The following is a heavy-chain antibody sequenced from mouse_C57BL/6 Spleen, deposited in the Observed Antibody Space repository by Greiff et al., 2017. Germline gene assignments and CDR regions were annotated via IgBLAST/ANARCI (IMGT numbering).Heavy chain of an antibody. Sequence: EVMLVESGGDLVKPGGSLKLSCAASGFTFSSYGMSWVRQTPDKRLEWVATISSGGSYTYYPDSVKGRFTISRDNAKNTLYLQMSSLKSEDTAMYYCARHNYSKGGFAYWGQGTLVTVSA. J-gene: IGHJ3*01. CDR3: ARHNYSKGGFAY. V-gene: IGHV5-6*01. D-gene: IGHD2-5*01. CDR2: ISSGGSYT. CDR1: GFTFSSYG.